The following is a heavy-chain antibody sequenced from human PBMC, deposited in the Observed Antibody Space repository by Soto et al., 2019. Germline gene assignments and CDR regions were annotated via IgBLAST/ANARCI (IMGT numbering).Heavy chain of an antibody. J-gene: IGHJ6*02. CDR1: GYTFTTYY. CDR3: ARRYCGGDCLYYYYGMDV. D-gene: IGHD2-21*02. Sequence: GASVKVSCKASGYTFTTYYMHWVRQAPGQGLEWMGIINPSGGTTTYAQKFQGRVTMTRDTSTSTVYMELSSLRSEDTAVYYCARRYCGGDCLYYYYGMDVWGQGTTVTVSS. CDR2: INPSGGTT. V-gene: IGHV1-46*01.